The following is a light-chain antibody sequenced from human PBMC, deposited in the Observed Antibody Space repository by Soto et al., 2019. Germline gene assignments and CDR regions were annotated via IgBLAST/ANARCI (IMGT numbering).Light chain of an antibody. CDR1: SSNIGANYD. CDR3: QSYDSSLNGHLFV. CDR2: GNN. V-gene: IGLV1-40*01. Sequence: QSVLTQPPSVSGAPGQRVTISCTGSSSNIGANYDVHWYQQLPGTAPKLLIYGNNNRPSGVPDRVSGSKSGTSASLAITVLQAEDEANYYCQSYDSSLNGHLFVFGTGTKLTVL. J-gene: IGLJ1*01.